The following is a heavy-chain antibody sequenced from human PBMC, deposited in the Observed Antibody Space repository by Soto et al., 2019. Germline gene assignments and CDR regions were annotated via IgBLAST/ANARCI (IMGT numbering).Heavy chain of an antibody. CDR2: IYHSGST. V-gene: IGHV4-30-2*01. J-gene: IGHJ5*02. CDR1: GGSISSGGYS. CDR3: ARAITYYDFWSGYYHNWFDP. D-gene: IGHD3-3*01. Sequence: SETLSLTXAVSGGSISSGGYSGSWIRQPPGKGLEWIGYIYHSGSTYYNPSLKSRVTISVDRSKNQFSLKLSSVTAADTAVYYCARAITYYDFWSGYYHNWFDPWGQGTLVTVSS.